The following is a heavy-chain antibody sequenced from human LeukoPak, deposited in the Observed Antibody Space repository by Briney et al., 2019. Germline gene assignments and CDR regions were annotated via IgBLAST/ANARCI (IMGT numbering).Heavy chain of an antibody. D-gene: IGHD1-26*01. J-gene: IGHJ4*02. CDR3: ARGARKWGLKY. V-gene: IGHV4-34*01. CDR2: INHSGST. CDR1: GGSFSGYY. Sequence: SETLSLTCAVYGGSFSGYYWSWIRQPPGKGLEWIGEINHSGSTNYNPSLKSRVTISVDTSKNQFSLKLSSVTAADTAVYYCARGARKWGLKYWGQGTLVTVSS.